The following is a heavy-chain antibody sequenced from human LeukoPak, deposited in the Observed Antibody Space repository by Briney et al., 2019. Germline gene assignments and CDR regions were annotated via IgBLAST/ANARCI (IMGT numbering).Heavy chain of an antibody. J-gene: IGHJ4*02. V-gene: IGHV4-30-2*01. Sequence: SETLSLTCAVCGGSISSGGYSWSWIRQPPGKGLEWIGYIYHSGSTYYNPSLKSRVTISVDRSKNQFSLKLSSVTAADTAVYYCARAFWSGYYLDYWGQGTLVTVSS. D-gene: IGHD3-3*01. CDR1: GGSISSGGYS. CDR3: ARAFWSGYYLDY. CDR2: IYHSGST.